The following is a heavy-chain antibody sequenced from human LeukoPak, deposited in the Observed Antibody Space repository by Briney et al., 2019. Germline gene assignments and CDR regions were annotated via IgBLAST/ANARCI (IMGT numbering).Heavy chain of an antibody. D-gene: IGHD1-7*01. V-gene: IGHV4-4*07. CDR1: GGSISGYY. CDR2: VYTSGST. J-gene: IGHJ3*02. Sequence: LETLSLTCSVSGGSISGYYWTWIRQPAGKGLEWIGRVYTSGSTHYNPSLETRLTMSVDTSKNQFSLKLSSVTAADTAVYYCARLITGTTTAFDIWGQGTMVTVSS. CDR3: ARLITGTTTAFDI.